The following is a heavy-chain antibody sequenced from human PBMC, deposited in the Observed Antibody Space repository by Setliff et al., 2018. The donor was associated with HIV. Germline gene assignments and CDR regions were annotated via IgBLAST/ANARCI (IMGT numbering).Heavy chain of an antibody. V-gene: IGHV5-51*01. J-gene: IGHJ3*02. CDR2: IYPGGSDT. Sequence: GESLKISCKGSGYSFTSYWIGWVRQMPGKGLEWMGIIYPGGSDTRYSPSFEGQVTMSGDKSISTAYLKWSSLKASDSAMYYCARHFSVAGDAFDIWGQGTMVTVSS. CDR1: GYSFTSYW. D-gene: IGHD6-19*01. CDR3: ARHFSVAGDAFDI.